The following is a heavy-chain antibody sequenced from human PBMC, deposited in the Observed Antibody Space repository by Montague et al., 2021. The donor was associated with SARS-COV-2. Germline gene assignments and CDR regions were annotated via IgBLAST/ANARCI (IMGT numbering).Heavy chain of an antibody. CDR1: GGSFSGYY. D-gene: IGHD4-23*01. V-gene: IGHV4-34*01. J-gene: IGHJ4*02. CDR2: INHSGTTNH. Sequence: SETLSLTCAVYGGSFSGYYWTWIRQSPGKGLEWIAEINHSGTTNHNFNPSLRSRVTMSVDTSKSQFSLRLSSVTAADTGVYYCARWNPQTLTLIGLRGKSASDYWGQGTLVTVSS. CDR3: ARWNPQTLTLIGLRGKSASDY.